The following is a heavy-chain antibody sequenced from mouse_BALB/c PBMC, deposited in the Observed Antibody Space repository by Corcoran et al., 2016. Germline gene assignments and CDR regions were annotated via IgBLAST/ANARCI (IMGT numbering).Heavy chain of an antibody. CDR1: GYTFTNYG. CDR3: ATYYDYVWFAY. Sequence: QIQLVQSGPELKKPGETVKISCKASGYTFTNYGMNWVKQAPGKGLKWMGWINTYTGEPTYADDFKGRFAFSLETSVSTAYLQINNLKNEDTATYFCATYYDYVWFAYWGQGTLVTVSA. CDR2: INTYTGEP. J-gene: IGHJ3*01. V-gene: IGHV9-3-1*01. D-gene: IGHD2-4*01.